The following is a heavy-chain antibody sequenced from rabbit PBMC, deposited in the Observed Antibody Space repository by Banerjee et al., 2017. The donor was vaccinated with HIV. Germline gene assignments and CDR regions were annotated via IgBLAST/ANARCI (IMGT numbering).Heavy chain of an antibody. CDR3: VRGDTGSRHSPFNL. CDR1: GFDFSSRYN. CDR2: IDAGSGNP. V-gene: IGHV1S40*01. D-gene: IGHD1-1*01. J-gene: IGHJ4*01. Sequence: QSLEESGGDLVKPGASLTLTCTASGFDFSSRYNIYWVRQAPGKGLEWIGTIDAGSGNPWYASWAKGRFTISKTSSTTVTLQMTSLTAADTATYFCVRGDTGSRHSPFNLWGPGTLVTVS.